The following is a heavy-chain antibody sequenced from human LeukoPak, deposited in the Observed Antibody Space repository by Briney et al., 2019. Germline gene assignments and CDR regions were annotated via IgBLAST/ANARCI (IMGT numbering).Heavy chain of an antibody. Sequence: GGSLRLSCAASGFTFSSYGMHWVRQAPGKGLEWVAVTSYDGSNKYYADSVKGRFTISRDNSKNTLYLQMNSLRAEDTAVYYCAKDRRNYDFWSGYYFDYWGQGTLVTVSS. D-gene: IGHD3-3*01. CDR2: TSYDGSNK. V-gene: IGHV3-30*18. CDR1: GFTFSSYG. CDR3: AKDRRNYDFWSGYYFDY. J-gene: IGHJ4*02.